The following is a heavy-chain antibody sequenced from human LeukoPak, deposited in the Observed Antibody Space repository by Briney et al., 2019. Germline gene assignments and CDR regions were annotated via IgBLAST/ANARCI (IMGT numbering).Heavy chain of an antibody. D-gene: IGHD3-3*01. Sequence: GGSLRLSRAASGFTFSSYWMSWVRQAPGKGLEWVANIKQDGSEKYYVDSVKGRFTISRDNAKNSLYLQMNSLRAEDTAAYYCARESRYYDFWSGYFDYWGQGTLVTVSS. CDR3: ARESRYYDFWSGYFDY. J-gene: IGHJ4*02. CDR2: IKQDGSEK. V-gene: IGHV3-7*01. CDR1: GFTFSSYW.